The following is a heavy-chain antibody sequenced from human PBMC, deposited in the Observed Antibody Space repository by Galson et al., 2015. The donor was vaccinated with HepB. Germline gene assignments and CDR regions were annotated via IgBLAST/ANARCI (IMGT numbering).Heavy chain of an antibody. D-gene: IGHD3-3*01. CDR3: ARDRSGYYDFWSGYSYYFDY. V-gene: IGHV3-30-3*01. Sequence: SLRLSCAASGFTFSSYAMHWVRQAPGKGLEWVAVISYDGSNKYYADSVKGRFTISRDNSKNTLYLQMNSLRAEDTAVYYCARDRSGYYDFWSGYSYYFDYWGQGTLVTVSS. CDR2: ISYDGSNK. CDR1: GFTFSSYA. J-gene: IGHJ4*02.